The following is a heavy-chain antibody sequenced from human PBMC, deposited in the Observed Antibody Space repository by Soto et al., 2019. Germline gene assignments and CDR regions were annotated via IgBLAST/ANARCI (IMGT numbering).Heavy chain of an antibody. CDR1: GFTFSSYG. CDR3: ARDISSTDYYYGMDV. CDR2: IWYDGSNK. Sequence: QVQLVESGGGVVQPGRSLRLSCAASGFTFSSYGMHWVRQAPGKGLEWVAVIWYDGSNKYYADSVKGRFTISRDNSKNTLYLQMNSLSAEDTAVYYCARDISSTDYYYGMDVWGQGTTVTVSS. D-gene: IGHD6-19*01. V-gene: IGHV3-33*01. J-gene: IGHJ6*02.